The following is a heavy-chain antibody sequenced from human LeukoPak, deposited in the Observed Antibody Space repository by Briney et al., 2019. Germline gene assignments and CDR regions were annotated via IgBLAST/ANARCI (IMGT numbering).Heavy chain of an antibody. J-gene: IGHJ4*02. Sequence: PSQTLSLTCAVSGGSISSGGYSWSWIRQPPGKGLEWIGYIYHSGSTYYNPSLKSRVTISVDRSKNQFSLKLSSVTAVDTAVYYCARGGYSGYLRSPYYFDYWGQGTLVTVSS. CDR2: IYHSGST. CDR1: GGSISSGGYS. CDR3: ARGGYSGYLRSPYYFDY. D-gene: IGHD5-12*01. V-gene: IGHV4-30-2*01.